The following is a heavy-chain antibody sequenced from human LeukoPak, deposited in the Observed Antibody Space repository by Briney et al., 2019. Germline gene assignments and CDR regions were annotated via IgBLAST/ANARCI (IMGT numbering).Heavy chain of an antibody. CDR2: AGWAGGTT. CDR1: GFNFDRYT. J-gene: IGHJ4*02. D-gene: IGHD3-10*02. V-gene: IGHV3-43*01. Sequence: GGSLRLSCATSGFNFDRYTIHWVRQAPGKGLEWVSLAGWAGGTTFYSDSVRGRFTISRDSGRKSVYLQMNSLTTDDTAFYFCAKELGTMFFDYWGQGALVTVSS. CDR3: AKELGTMFFDY.